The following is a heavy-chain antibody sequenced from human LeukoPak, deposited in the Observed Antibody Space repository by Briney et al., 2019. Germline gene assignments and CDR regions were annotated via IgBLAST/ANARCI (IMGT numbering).Heavy chain of an antibody. CDR1: GYTFTSYG. CDR2: ISAYNGNT. J-gene: IGHJ5*02. CDR3: ASEYYDYVWGSYRYDP. D-gene: IGHD3-16*02. Sequence: ASVKVSCKASGYTFTSYGISWVRQAPGQGLEWMGWISAYNGNTNYAQKLQGRVTMTTDTSTSTAYMELSSLRSEDTAVYYCASEYYDYVWGSYRYDPWGQGTLVTVSS. V-gene: IGHV1-18*01.